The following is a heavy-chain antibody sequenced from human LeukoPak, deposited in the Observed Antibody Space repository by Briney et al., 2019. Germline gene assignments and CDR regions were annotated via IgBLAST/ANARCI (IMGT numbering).Heavy chain of an antibody. D-gene: IGHD2-21*02. Sequence: GGSLRLSCTVSGLTVSSNSMSWVRQAPGKGLERVAFIRYDGSNKYYADSVKGRFTISRDNSKNTLYLQMNSLRAEDTAVYYCAKDRFGGDCSLFDYWGQGTLVTVSS. CDR1: GLTVSSNS. CDR3: AKDRFGGDCSLFDY. CDR2: IRYDGSNK. V-gene: IGHV3-30*02. J-gene: IGHJ4*02.